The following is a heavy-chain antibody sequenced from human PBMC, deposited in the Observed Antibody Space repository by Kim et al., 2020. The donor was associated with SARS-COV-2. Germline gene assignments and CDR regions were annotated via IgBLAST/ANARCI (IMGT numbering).Heavy chain of an antibody. CDR2: ACYIGNT. CDR3: PRHQCCSSSWYVAFYY. Sequence: SETLSLTCTVSGGSLSSSSYYWVWIRQPPGKGREWIVTACYIGNTYYNPSRKIRVTIAVYTSKIPFSLKLGSVTAADTSVYDCPRHQCCSSSWYVAFYY. V-gene: IGHV4-39*01. CDR1: GGSLSSSSYY. J-gene: IGHJ6*01. D-gene: IGHD6-13*01.